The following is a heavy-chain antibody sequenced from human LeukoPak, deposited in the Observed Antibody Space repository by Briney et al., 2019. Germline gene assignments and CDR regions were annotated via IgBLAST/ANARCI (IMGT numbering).Heavy chain of an antibody. CDR3: ARVRSSGWVDY. CDR2: INHSGST. J-gene: IGHJ4*02. Sequence: SETLSLTCAVYGGSFSGYYWSWIRQPPGKGLEWIGEINHSGSTNYNPSLKSRVTISVDTSKNQFSLKLSSVTAAGTAVYYCARVRSSGWVDYWGQGTLVTVSS. D-gene: IGHD6-19*01. V-gene: IGHV4-34*01. CDR1: GGSFSGYY.